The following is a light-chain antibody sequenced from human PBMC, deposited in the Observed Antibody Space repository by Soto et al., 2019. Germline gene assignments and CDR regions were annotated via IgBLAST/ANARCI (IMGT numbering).Light chain of an antibody. J-gene: IGLJ2*01. V-gene: IGLV2-14*01. CDR2: EVT. Sequence: QSALTQPASVSGSPGQSITISCTGTSGDIGGYNYVSWYQQHPGEAPKLMIYEVTNRPSGVSDRFSGSKSGNTASLTISGLQVEDEADYYCASYIRTRLVFGGGTKLTVL. CDR3: ASYIRTRLV. CDR1: SGDIGGYNY.